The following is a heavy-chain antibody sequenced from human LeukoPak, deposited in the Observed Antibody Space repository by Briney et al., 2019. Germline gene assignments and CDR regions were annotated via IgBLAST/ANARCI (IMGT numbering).Heavy chain of an antibody. Sequence: GGSLRLSCAASGFTFSDYYMSWIRQAPGKGLEWVSYISSSGSTIYYADSVKGRFTISRDNAKNSLYLQMNSLRAEDTAVYYCASSLKVYGSGSRIDYWGQGTLVTVSS. CDR3: ASSLKVYGSGSRIDY. D-gene: IGHD3-10*01. J-gene: IGHJ4*02. V-gene: IGHV3-11*01. CDR2: ISSSGSTI. CDR1: GFTFSDYY.